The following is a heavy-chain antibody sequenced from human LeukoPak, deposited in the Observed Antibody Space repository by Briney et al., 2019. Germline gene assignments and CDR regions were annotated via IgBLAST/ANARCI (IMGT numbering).Heavy chain of an antibody. CDR2: IIPIFGTA. CDR3: ARNIVVVVAAPGGWFDP. CDR1: GGTFSSYA. Sequence: SVKVSCKASGGTFSSYAISWVRQAPGQGLEWMGGIIPIFGTANYAQKFQGRVTITADESTSTAYMELSSLRFEDTAVYYCARNIVVVVAAPGGWFDPWGQGTLVTVSS. V-gene: IGHV1-69*13. D-gene: IGHD2-15*01. J-gene: IGHJ5*02.